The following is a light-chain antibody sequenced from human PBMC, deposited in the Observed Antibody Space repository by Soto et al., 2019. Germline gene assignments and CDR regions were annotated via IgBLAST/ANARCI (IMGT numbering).Light chain of an antibody. J-gene: IGLJ2*01. CDR1: SSNIGSNT. V-gene: IGLV1-44*01. CDR2: SNN. CDR3: AAWDDSLNGLV. Sequence: QSVLTQPPSASGTPGQRVTISCSGSSSNIGSNTVNWYQQLPGTAPKPLIYSNNQRPSGVPDRFSGSKSGTSASLAISGLQSEDEADYDCAAWDDSLNGLVFGGGTKLTVL.